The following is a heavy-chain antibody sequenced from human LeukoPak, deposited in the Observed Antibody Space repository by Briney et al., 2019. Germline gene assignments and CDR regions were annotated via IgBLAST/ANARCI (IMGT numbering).Heavy chain of an antibody. D-gene: IGHD6-13*01. CDR3: ARGARGRIAAAGTINWFDP. Sequence: SETLSLTCTVSGGSISSGSYYWSWIRQPAGKGLEWIGRIYTSGSTNYNPSLKSRVTMSVDTSKNQFSLKLSSVTAADTAVYYCARGARGRIAAAGTINWFDPWGQGTLVTVSS. CDR1: GGSISSGSYY. V-gene: IGHV4-61*02. CDR2: IYTSGST. J-gene: IGHJ5*02.